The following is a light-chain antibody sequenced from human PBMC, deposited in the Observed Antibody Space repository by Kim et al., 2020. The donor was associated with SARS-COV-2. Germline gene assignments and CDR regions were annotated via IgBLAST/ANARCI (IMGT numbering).Light chain of an antibody. V-gene: IGLV1-40*01. J-gene: IGLJ1*01. Sequence: RVTISCTGSSSNIGAVYDVHWYQQLPGTAPKLLIYRDNYRPSGVPDRFSGSKSDTSAALAITGLQAEDEADYYCQSYDSNLNGYVFGTGTKVTVL. CDR1: SSNIGAVYD. CDR3: QSYDSNLNGYV. CDR2: RDN.